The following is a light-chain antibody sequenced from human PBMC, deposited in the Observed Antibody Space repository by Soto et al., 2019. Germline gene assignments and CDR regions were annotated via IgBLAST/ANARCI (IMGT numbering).Light chain of an antibody. CDR1: QSTSNW. Sequence: DIQMTQSPSTLSASVGDRVTITCRASQSTSNWLAWYQQKPGKAPKLLIYKASSLESGVPSRFSGSGSGTEFTLTISSLQTDDFATYPLTFGGGTKVDIK. J-gene: IGKJ4*01. CDR2: KAS. V-gene: IGKV1-5*03. CDR3: T.